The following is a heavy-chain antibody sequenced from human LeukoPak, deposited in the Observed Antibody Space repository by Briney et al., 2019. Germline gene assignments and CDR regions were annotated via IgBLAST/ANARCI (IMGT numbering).Heavy chain of an antibody. D-gene: IGHD1-7*01. J-gene: IGHJ4*02. CDR1: GFTFNSYS. CDR3: ARVGWNYSGPDY. V-gene: IGHV3-21*01. Sequence: AGGSLRLSCAASGFTFNSYSLNWVRQAPGKGLEWVSSISSSSGYIYYADSVKGRFTISRDNAKNSLYLQMNSLRAEDTAVYYCARVGWNYSGPDYWGQGTLVTVSS. CDR2: ISSSSGYI.